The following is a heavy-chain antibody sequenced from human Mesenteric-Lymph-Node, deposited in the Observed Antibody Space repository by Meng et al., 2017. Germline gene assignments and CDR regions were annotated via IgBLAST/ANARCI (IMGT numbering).Heavy chain of an antibody. Sequence: SETLSPTCTVSGGSTSSSSYYWGWIRQPPGKGLEWIGSIYYSGSTYYNPSLKSRVTISVDTSKNQFSLKLSSVTAADTAVYYCARDEPSGIAAAGFLDYWGQGTLVTVSS. J-gene: IGHJ4*02. CDR2: IYYSGST. V-gene: IGHV4-39*07. D-gene: IGHD6-13*01. CDR1: GGSTSSSSYY. CDR3: ARDEPSGIAAAGFLDY.